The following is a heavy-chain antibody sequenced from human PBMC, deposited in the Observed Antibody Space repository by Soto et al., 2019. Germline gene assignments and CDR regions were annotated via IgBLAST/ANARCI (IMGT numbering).Heavy chain of an antibody. V-gene: IGHV3-7*01. CDR2: IKQDGSEK. Sequence: EVQLVESGGGLVQPGGSLRLSCAASGFSFSDYWMTWVRQAPGKGLEWVANIKQDGSEKYSVDPVKGRFTISRDNAMSSLYLQMNSLRSEDTAVYFCAADPRPQLVPIDYWGQGTLVTVSS. CDR1: GFSFSDYW. CDR3: AADPRPQLVPIDY. J-gene: IGHJ4*02. D-gene: IGHD6-6*01.